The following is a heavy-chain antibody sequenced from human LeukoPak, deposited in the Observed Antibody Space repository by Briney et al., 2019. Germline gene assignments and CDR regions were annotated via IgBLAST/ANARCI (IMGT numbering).Heavy chain of an antibody. CDR2: MYYSGST. J-gene: IGHJ4*02. CDR3: ARHADSGLGELAFDY. V-gene: IGHV4-39*01. D-gene: IGHD3-10*01. CDR1: GGSTSSSSYY. Sequence: PSETLSLTCTVSGGSTSSSSYYWGWIRQPPGKGLEWIGSMYYSGSTYYNPSLKSRVTISVDTSKNQFSLKLTSVTAADTAVCHCARHADSGLGELAFDYWGQGTLVTVSS.